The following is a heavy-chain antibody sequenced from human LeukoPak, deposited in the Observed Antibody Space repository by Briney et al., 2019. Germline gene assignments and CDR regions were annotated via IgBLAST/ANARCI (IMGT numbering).Heavy chain of an antibody. D-gene: IGHD3-22*01. CDR2: INSDGSST. Sequence: GGSLRLSCAASGFTFSSYWMHWVRQAPGKGLVWVSRINSDGSSTSYADSVKGRFTISRDNAKNTLYLQMNSLRAEDTAVYYCVGSSGYDHDAFDIWGQGTMVTVSS. V-gene: IGHV3-74*01. J-gene: IGHJ3*02. CDR3: VGSSGYDHDAFDI. CDR1: GFTFSSYW.